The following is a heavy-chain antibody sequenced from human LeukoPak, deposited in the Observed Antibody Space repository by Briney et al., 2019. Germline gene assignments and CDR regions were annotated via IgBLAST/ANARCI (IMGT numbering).Heavy chain of an antibody. CDR1: GFNFNDAA. CDR2: IASSGRNT. CDR3: AKDIQLSA. Sequence: PGGSLRLSCAASGFNFNDAAMTWVRQAPGKGLEWVSLIASSGRNTYYTDSVRGRFTISRDNSKKTLSLQMNSLRVEDTDIYYCAKDIQLSAWGLGTMVTVSS. J-gene: IGHJ3*01. D-gene: IGHD5-24*01. V-gene: IGHV3-23*01.